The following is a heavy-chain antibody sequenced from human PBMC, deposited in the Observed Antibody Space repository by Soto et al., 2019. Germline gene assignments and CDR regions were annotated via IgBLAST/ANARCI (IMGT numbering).Heavy chain of an antibody. J-gene: IGHJ4*02. D-gene: IGHD6-19*01. Sequence: PSETLSLTCTVSGGSISSYYWSWIRQPPGKGLEWIGYIYYSGSTNYNPSLKSRVTISVDTSKNQFSLKLSSVTAADTAVYYCARHRTIAVADWMIDYWGQGTLVTVSS. CDR2: IYYSGST. CDR1: GGSISSYY. CDR3: ARHRTIAVADWMIDY. V-gene: IGHV4-59*08.